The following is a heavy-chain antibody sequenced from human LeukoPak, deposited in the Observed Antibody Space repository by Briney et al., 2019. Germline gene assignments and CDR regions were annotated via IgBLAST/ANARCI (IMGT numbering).Heavy chain of an antibody. CDR3: ARAGSFRYCSGGSCIRSSYYFDY. V-gene: IGHV3-21*01. CDR1: GFTFSSYS. CDR2: ISSSSSYI. Sequence: GGSLRLSCAASGFTFSSYSMNWVRQAPGKGLEWVSSISSSSSYIYYADSVKGRFTISRDNAKNSLYLQMNSLRAEDTAVYYCARAGSFRYCSGGSCIRSSYYFDYWGQGTLVTVSS. J-gene: IGHJ4*02. D-gene: IGHD2-15*01.